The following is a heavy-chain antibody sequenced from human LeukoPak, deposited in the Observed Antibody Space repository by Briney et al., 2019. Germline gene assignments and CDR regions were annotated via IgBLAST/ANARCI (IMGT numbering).Heavy chain of an antibody. Sequence: GGSLRLSCAASGFTFSSYAMSWVRQAPGKGLEWVSAISGSGGSTCYADSVEGRFTISRDNSKNTLYLQMNSLRAEDTAVYYCAKDLYCTNGVCSDYWGQGTLVTVSS. V-gene: IGHV3-23*01. CDR1: GFTFSSYA. J-gene: IGHJ4*02. D-gene: IGHD2-8*01. CDR2: ISGSGGST. CDR3: AKDLYCTNGVCSDY.